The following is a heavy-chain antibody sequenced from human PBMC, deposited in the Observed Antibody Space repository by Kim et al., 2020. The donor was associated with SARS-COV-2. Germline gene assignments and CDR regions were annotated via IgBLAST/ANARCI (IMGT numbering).Heavy chain of an antibody. Sequence: SVTVSCKASGGTFSSYAITWVRQAPGQGLEWMGGIIPLFGTANYAQKFQGRVRITADESTSTAYMELSSLRSDDTAMYYCANFQKTTPMDVWGQGTTVTVSS. D-gene: IGHD1-7*01. CDR3: ANFQKTTPMDV. CDR1: GGTFSSYA. J-gene: IGHJ6*02. V-gene: IGHV1-69*13. CDR2: IIPLFGTA.